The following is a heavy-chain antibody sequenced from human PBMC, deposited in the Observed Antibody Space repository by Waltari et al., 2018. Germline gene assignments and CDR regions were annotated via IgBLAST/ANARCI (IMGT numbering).Heavy chain of an antibody. V-gene: IGHV4-61*02. Sequence: QVQLQESGPGLVKPSQTLSLTCTVSGGSIISGNYYWTWIRQTAGKGLEWIGRMYGSGSPIYNPSLESRVTMSIDTSLNHFSLRLNSVTAADTAVYYCARGYCAGTNCYVLPGSWGQGTLVTVSS. D-gene: IGHD2-21*01. J-gene: IGHJ5*02. CDR3: ARGYCAGTNCYVLPGS. CDR2: MYGSGSP. CDR1: GGSIISGNYY.